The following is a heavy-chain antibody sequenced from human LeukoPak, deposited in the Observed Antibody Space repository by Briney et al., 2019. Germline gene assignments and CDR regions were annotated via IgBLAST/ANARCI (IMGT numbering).Heavy chain of an antibody. CDR1: GFTVSSNY. CDR3: ARDGPYYYDTDNYSY. CDR2: IYSGGST. D-gene: IGHD3-22*01. J-gene: IGHJ4*02. V-gene: IGHV3-53*04. Sequence: GGSLRLSCAASGFTVSSNYMSWVRQAPGKGLEWVSVIYSGGSTYYADSVKGRFTISRHNSKNTLYLQMNSLRAEDTAVYYCARDGPYYYDTDNYSYWGQGTLVTVSS.